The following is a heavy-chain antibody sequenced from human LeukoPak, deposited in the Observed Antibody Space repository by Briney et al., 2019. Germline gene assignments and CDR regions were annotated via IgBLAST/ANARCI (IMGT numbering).Heavy chain of an antibody. J-gene: IGHJ4*02. V-gene: IGHV3-74*01. Sequence: GGSLRLSCAASGFTFSNYWMHWVRQAPGKGLVWVSRINTDGTGTSYADSVKGRFTISRDNAKNTLYLQTNSLRVEDTAVYYCARHSTSIFGVVTEDYWGQGTLVTVSS. CDR1: GFTFSNYW. D-gene: IGHD3-3*01. CDR3: ARHSTSIFGVVTEDY. CDR2: INTDGTGT.